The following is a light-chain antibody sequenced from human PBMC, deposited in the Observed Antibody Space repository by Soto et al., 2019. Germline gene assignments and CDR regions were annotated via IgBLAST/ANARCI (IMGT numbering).Light chain of an antibody. CDR3: GSYTSTSTLL. V-gene: IGLV2-14*03. CDR2: DVD. Sequence: QSVLTQPASVSGSPGQSITISCTGTSSDVGGYNYVSWYQQHTGKAPKLVIYDVDNRPSGVSNRFSGYKSGNTASLTIAGLQAEDEADYYCGSYTSTSTLLFGGGTKLTVL. CDR1: SSDVGGYNY. J-gene: IGLJ2*01.